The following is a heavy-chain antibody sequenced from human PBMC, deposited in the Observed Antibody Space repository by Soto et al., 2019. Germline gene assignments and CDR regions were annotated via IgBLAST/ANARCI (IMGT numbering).Heavy chain of an antibody. V-gene: IGHV4-39*01. J-gene: IGHJ6*02. CDR3: ARIPYYYYGSGSYGAPYYGMDV. CDR1: GGSISSSSYY. D-gene: IGHD3-10*01. Sequence: PSETLSLTCTVSGGSISSSSYYWGWIRQPPGKGLEWIGSIYYSGSTYYNPSLKSRVTISVDTSKNQFSLKLSSVTAADTAVYYCARIPYYYYGSGSYGAPYYGMDVWGQGTTVTVSS. CDR2: IYYSGST.